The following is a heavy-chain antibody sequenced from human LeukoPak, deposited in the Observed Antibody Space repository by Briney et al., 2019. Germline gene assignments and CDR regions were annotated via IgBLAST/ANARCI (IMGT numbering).Heavy chain of an antibody. Sequence: SETLSLTCTVSGGSISSYYWSWIRQPPGEGLEWIGYIYYSGSTNYNPSLKSRVTISVDTSKNQFSLKLSSVTAADTAVYYCARGAADIVGATPPDYWGQGTLVTVSS. D-gene: IGHD1-26*01. CDR2: IYYSGST. CDR3: ARGAADIVGATPPDY. J-gene: IGHJ4*02. CDR1: GGSISSYY. V-gene: IGHV4-59*01.